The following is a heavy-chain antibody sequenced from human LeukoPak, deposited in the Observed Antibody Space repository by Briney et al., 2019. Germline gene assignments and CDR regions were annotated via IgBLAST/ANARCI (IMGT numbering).Heavy chain of an antibody. Sequence: SETLSLTCAVSGGSFSGYYWSWIRQPPGKGLEWIGEINHSGSTNYNPSLQSRVTISVDTSKNQFSLKLSSVTAADTAVYYCARDSSGWSNAFDIWGQGTMVTVSS. CDR2: INHSGST. J-gene: IGHJ3*02. CDR3: ARDSSGWSNAFDI. D-gene: IGHD6-19*01. V-gene: IGHV4-34*01. CDR1: GGSFSGYY.